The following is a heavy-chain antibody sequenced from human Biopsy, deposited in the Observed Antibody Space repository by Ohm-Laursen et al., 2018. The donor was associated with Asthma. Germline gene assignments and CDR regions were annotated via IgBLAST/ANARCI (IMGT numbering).Heavy chain of an antibody. CDR1: GYTFSSFG. V-gene: IGHV1-18*01. CDR3: ARHRGYCTGGSCYPDFDY. Sequence: ASVTVSCKASGYTFSSFGISWVRQAPGQGLEWMGWISVYNGNTDYAQKLQARVTMTTDTSTSTAYMELRSLRSDDTAVYYCARHRGYCTGGSCYPDFDYWGQGTLVTVSS. D-gene: IGHD2-15*01. CDR2: ISVYNGNT. J-gene: IGHJ4*02.